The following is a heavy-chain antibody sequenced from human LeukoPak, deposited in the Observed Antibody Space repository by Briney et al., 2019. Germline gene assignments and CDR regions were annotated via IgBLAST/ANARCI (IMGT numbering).Heavy chain of an antibody. CDR2: IWYDGSNK. Sequence: HPGGSLRLSCAASGFTFSSYGMHWVRQAPGKGLEWVAVIWYDGSNKYYADSVKGRFTISRDNSKNTLYLQMNSLRAEDTAVYYCARDPSYYDSSGSWYYFDYWGQGTLVTVPS. J-gene: IGHJ4*02. V-gene: IGHV3-33*01. D-gene: IGHD3-22*01. CDR1: GFTFSSYG. CDR3: ARDPSYYDSSGSWYYFDY.